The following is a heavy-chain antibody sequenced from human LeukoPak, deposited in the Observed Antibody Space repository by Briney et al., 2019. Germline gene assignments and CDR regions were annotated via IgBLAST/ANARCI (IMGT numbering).Heavy chain of an antibody. D-gene: IGHD1-20*01. CDR1: GYSISSDYY. CDR2: IYHTGTT. CDR3: ARTRYNWNETPFDY. J-gene: IGHJ4*02. V-gene: IGHV4-38-2*02. Sequence: SETLSLTCTVSGYSISSDYYWGWIRQPPGKGLEWVGSIYHTGTTYYNPSLKSRVTISVDTSKNQFSLKLSSVTATDTAVYYCARTRYNWNETPFDYWGQGTLVPVSS.